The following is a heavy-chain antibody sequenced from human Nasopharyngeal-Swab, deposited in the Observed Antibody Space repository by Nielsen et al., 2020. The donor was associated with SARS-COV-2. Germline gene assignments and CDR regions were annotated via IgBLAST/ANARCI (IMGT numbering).Heavy chain of an antibody. V-gene: IGHV3-30-3*01. Sequence: GESLKISCAASGFTFSSSAMHWVRQAPGKGLEWVAVISYDGSNNYFADSVKGRFTISRDNSKNTLYLQMNSLRAEDTAVYYCASPPLDSSGYYYGFHYWGRGTLVTVSS. D-gene: IGHD3-22*01. J-gene: IGHJ4*02. CDR1: GFTFSSSA. CDR2: ISYDGSNN. CDR3: ASPPLDSSGYYYGFHY.